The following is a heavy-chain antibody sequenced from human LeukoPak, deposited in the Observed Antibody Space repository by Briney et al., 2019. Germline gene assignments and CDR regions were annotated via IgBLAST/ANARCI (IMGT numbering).Heavy chain of an antibody. CDR2: IRTKAYGGTT. CDR1: GFTFGDYA. CDR3: IGYSSGCYPFGFDY. J-gene: IGHJ4*02. D-gene: IGHD6-19*01. Sequence: PGGSLRLSCTASGFTFGDYAMSWVRQPPGKGLEWVGFIRTKAYGGTTEYGASVKGRFTISRDDSKSIAYLQMNSLKTEDTAVYYCIGYSSGCYPFGFDYWGQGTLVTVSS. V-gene: IGHV3-49*04.